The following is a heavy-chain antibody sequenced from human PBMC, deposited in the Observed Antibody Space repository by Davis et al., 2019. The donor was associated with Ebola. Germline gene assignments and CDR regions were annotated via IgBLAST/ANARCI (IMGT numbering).Heavy chain of an antibody. CDR3: TRVLGHCSSTTCSGMDV. Sequence: GESLKISCAVSGFTFSTYDMHWVRQGKGKGLEWVAAIAAAGDTYYAGSVKGRFTISRENGKNSLYLQMNSLRGGDSAVYYCTRVLGHCSSTTCSGMDVWGQGTTVTVSS. CDR2: IAAAGDT. V-gene: IGHV3-13*01. D-gene: IGHD2-2*01. CDR1: GFTFSTYD. J-gene: IGHJ6*02.